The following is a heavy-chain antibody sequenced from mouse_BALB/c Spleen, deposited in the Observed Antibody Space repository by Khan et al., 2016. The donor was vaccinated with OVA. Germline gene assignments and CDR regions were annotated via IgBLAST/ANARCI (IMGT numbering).Heavy chain of an antibody. CDR2: IWSVGGT. J-gene: IGHJ3*01. V-gene: IGHV2-2*02. CDR1: GFSLPNYS. D-gene: IGHD2-4*01. CDR3: ARRGYDYGRGALFAY. Sequence: QVQLKQSGPGLVQPSQSLSITCTVSGFSLPNYSVHWVRQSPGKGLEWLGVIWSVGGTDYNEAFISRLTISKDNSRSQVFFKMNNLQPNDTAIYYCARRGYDYGRGALFAYWGQGTLVTVSA.